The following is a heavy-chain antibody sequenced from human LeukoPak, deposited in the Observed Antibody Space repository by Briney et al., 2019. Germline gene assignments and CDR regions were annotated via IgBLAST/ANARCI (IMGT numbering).Heavy chain of an antibody. D-gene: IGHD2-21*01. CDR1: GGSINNYY. V-gene: IGHV4-59*01. CDR2: IYSSGST. J-gene: IGHJ4*02. CDR3: ASRHCSGGDCYFAGADPFDH. Sequence: SETLSLTCTVSGGSINNYYWSWIRQPPGKGLEWIGSIYSSGSTNYNPSLKSRVTISVDTSKNQFSLKLSSVTAADTAVYYCASRHCSGGDCYFAGADPFDHWGQGTLVTVSS.